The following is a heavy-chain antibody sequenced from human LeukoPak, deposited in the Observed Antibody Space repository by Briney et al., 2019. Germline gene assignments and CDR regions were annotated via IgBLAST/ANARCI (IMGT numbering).Heavy chain of an antibody. V-gene: IGHV3-23*01. Sequence: PGGFLRLSCAAFGFTFSSYAMSWVRQAPGKGLEWVSAISGSGGSTYYADSVKGRFTISRDNSKNTLYLQMNSLRAEDTAVYYCAKMVAVVEPAFDYWGQGTLVTVSS. D-gene: IGHD3-22*01. CDR2: ISGSGGST. CDR3: AKMVAVVEPAFDY. CDR1: GFTFSSYA. J-gene: IGHJ4*02.